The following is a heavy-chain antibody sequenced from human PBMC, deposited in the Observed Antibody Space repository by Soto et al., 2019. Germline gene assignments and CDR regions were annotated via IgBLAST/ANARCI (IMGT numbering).Heavy chain of an antibody. V-gene: IGHV1-46*01. J-gene: IGHJ4*02. CDR1: GYTFTSYY. D-gene: IGHD5-12*01. CDR2: INPSGGST. CDR3: VRDSPIGSTFSGYDGIDY. Sequence: ASVKVSCKASGYTFTSYYMHWVRQAPGQGLEWMGIINPSGGSTSYAQKFQGRVTMTRDKSTGTAYMELNRLRSEDTAVYYCVRDSPIGSTFSGYDGIDYWGQGTLVTVSS.